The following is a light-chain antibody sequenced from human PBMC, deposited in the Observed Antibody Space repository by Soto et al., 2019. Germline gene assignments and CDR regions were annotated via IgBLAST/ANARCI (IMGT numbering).Light chain of an antibody. CDR1: QGIRTE. J-gene: IGKJ1*01. Sequence: ATQMTQSPSSLSASVGDRVTIACRASQGIRTELGWYQQKAGEAPKLLIYAASTLQSGVQPRFSGSGSGTDFTLTISSLQPEDFATYYYLQDYDYPRTFGQGTKVEMK. CDR3: LQDYDYPRT. V-gene: IGKV1-6*01. CDR2: AAS.